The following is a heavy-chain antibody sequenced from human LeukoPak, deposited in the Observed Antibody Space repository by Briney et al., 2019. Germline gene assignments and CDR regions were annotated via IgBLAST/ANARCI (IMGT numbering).Heavy chain of an antibody. V-gene: IGHV1-2*06. CDR3: ARDYYYYDSSGYYYIPYYFDY. Sequence: GASVKVSCKASGYTFTGYYMHWVRQAPGQGLEWMGRINPNSDGTNYAQKFQGRVTMTRDTSISTAYMELSRLRSDDTAVYYCARDYYYYDSSGYYYIPYYFDYWGQGTLVTVSS. J-gene: IGHJ4*02. CDR2: INPNSDGT. CDR1: GYTFTGYY. D-gene: IGHD3-22*01.